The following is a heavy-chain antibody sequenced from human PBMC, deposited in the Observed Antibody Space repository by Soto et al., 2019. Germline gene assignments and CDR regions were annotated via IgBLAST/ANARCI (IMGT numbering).Heavy chain of an antibody. V-gene: IGHV3-73*01. CDR3: TAPSVSGAQVVY. Sequence: GGSLRLSCAASGFTFSGSAMHWVRQASGKGLEWVGRIRSKANSYATAYAASVKGRFTISRDDSKNTAYLQMNSLKTEDTAVYYCTAPSVSGAQVVYWGQGTLVTAPQ. D-gene: IGHD2-15*01. CDR1: GFTFSGSA. J-gene: IGHJ4*02. CDR2: IRSKANSYAT.